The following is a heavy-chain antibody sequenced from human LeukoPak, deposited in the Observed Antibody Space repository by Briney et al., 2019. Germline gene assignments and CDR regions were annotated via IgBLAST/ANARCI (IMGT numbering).Heavy chain of an antibody. J-gene: IGHJ5*02. V-gene: IGHV4-61*02. CDR3: ARVGYSSSWFSEYWFDP. CDR1: GGSISSGSYY. Sequence: KPSETLSLTCTVSGGSISSGSYYWSWIRQPAGKGLEWIGRIYTSGSTNYNPSPKSRVTISVDTSKNQFSLKLSSVTAADTAVYYCARVGYSSSWFSEYWFDPWGQGTLVTVSS. CDR2: IYTSGST. D-gene: IGHD6-13*01.